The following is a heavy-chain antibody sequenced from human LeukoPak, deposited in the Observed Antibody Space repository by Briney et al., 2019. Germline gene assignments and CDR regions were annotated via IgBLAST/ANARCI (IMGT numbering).Heavy chain of an antibody. CDR3: ARDRAVAGTIIGYYGMDV. J-gene: IGHJ6*02. D-gene: IGHD6-19*01. Sequence: SVKVSCKSSGGTFSSYAISWVRQAPGQGLEWMGRIIPILGIANYAQKFQGRVTVTADKSTSTAYMELSSLRSEDTAVYYCARDRAVAGTIIGYYGMDVWGQGTTVTVSS. CDR2: IIPILGIA. CDR1: GGTFSSYA. V-gene: IGHV1-69*04.